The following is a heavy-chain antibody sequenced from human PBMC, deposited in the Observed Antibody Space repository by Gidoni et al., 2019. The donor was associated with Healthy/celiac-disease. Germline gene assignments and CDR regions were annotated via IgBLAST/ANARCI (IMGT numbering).Heavy chain of an antibody. CDR1: GFTFDDYA. Sequence: EVQLVESGGGLVQPGRSLRLSCAASGFTFDDYAMHWVRQAPGKGLEWVSGISWNSGSIGYADSVKGRFTISRDNAKNSLYLQMNSLRAEDTALYYCAKDKSHVGGSCHYWGQGTLVTVSS. J-gene: IGHJ4*02. CDR3: AKDKSHVGGSCHY. D-gene: IGHD2-15*01. V-gene: IGHV3-9*01. CDR2: ISWNSGSI.